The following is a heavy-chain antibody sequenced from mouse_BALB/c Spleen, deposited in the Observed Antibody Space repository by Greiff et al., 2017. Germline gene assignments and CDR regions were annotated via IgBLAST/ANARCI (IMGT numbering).Heavy chain of an antibody. J-gene: IGHJ2*01. CDR2: IDPANGNT. CDR3: AREDSSGYVFDY. Sequence: EVKLVESGAELVKPGASVKLSCTASGFNIKDTYMHWVKQRPEQGLEWIGRIDPANGNTKYDPKFQGKATITADTSSNTAYLQLSSLTSEDTAVYYCAREDSSGYVFDYWGQGTTLTVSS. CDR1: GFNIKDTY. V-gene: IGHV14-3*02. D-gene: IGHD3-2*01.